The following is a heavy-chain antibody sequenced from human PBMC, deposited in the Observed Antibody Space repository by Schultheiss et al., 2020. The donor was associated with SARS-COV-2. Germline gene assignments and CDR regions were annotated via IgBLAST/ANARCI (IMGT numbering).Heavy chain of an antibody. Sequence: GGSLRLSCAASGFTFSSYSMNWVRQAPGKGLEWVSSISSSSSYIYYADSVKGRFTISRDNAKNSLYLQMNSLRAEDTAVYYCARDPGGVQGVIIRYFDYWGQGTLVTVSS. D-gene: IGHD3-10*01. CDR3: ARDPGGVQGVIIRYFDY. CDR1: GFTFSSYS. J-gene: IGHJ4*02. CDR2: ISSSSSYI. V-gene: IGHV3-21*01.